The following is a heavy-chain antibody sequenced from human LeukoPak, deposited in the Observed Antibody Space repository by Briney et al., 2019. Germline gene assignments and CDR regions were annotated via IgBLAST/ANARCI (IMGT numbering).Heavy chain of an antibody. V-gene: IGHV4-4*07. Sequence: SETLSLTCSVSGESMTLYYWTWIRQSAGKGLEWLGRVFHTGQHNYNPSLKSRLSMSLDASRNLVSLTLTSVTAADTAIYYCARVSGYCSGGRCYGGQWFDPWGQGTLVIVSS. CDR2: VFHTGQH. D-gene: IGHD2-15*01. CDR1: GESMTLYY. J-gene: IGHJ5*02. CDR3: ARVSGYCSGGRCYGGQWFDP.